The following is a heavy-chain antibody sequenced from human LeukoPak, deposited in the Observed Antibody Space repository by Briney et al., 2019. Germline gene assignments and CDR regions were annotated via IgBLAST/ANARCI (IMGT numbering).Heavy chain of an antibody. J-gene: IGHJ4*02. CDR3: ARAPADYGDYGDY. V-gene: IGHV3-53*01. CDR1: GFTFSDYY. CDR2: IYSGGST. D-gene: IGHD4-17*01. Sequence: GGSLRLSCAASGFTFSDYYMSWIRQAPGKGLEWVSVIYSGGSTYYADSVKGRFTISRDNSKNTLYLQMNSLRAEDTAVYYCARAPADYGDYGDYWGRGTLVTVSS.